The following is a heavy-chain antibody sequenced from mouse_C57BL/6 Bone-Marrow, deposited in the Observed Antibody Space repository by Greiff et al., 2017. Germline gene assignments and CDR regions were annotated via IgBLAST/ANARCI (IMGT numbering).Heavy chain of an antibody. CDR1: GYTFTIYW. Sequence: QVQLQQPGAELVKPGASVKLSCKASGYTFTIYWMQWVKQRPGQGLEWSGEIDPSDRYTNYNQKFKGKATLTVDTSSSTAYMQLSSLTSEDSAVYSCAREGAYYSNAWFAYWGQGTLVTVSA. CDR2: IDPSDRYT. D-gene: IGHD2-5*01. J-gene: IGHJ3*01. CDR3: AREGAYYSNAWFAY. V-gene: IGHV1-50*01.